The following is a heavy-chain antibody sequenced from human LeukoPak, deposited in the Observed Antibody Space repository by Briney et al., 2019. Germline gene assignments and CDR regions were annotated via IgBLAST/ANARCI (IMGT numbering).Heavy chain of an antibody. V-gene: IGHV3-23*01. CDR2: ISNSGGST. J-gene: IGHJ4*02. D-gene: IGHD3-22*01. CDR3: AKARYYDSTD. CDR1: GFTFSSYA. Sequence: PGGSLRPSCAASGFTFSSYAMNWVRQAPGRGLEWVSSISNSGGSTYYADSVKGRFTISRDNSKNTLYLQMNSLRAEDTAVYYCAKARYYDSTDWGQGTLVTVSS.